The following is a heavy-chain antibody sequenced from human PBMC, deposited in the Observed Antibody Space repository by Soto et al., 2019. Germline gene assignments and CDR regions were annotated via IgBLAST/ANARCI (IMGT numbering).Heavy chain of an antibody. J-gene: IGHJ6*03. V-gene: IGHV4-39*01. Sequence: PSETLSLTCTVSGVSISSSSYYWGWIRQYPNGEGLEWIGTIYYSGNTYYNPSLISRVTISEDTSKNQFSLRLSSVTAADTAVYYCARHVPRMMTFAVVPKPYYFHMDVWGKGTTVTVSS. CDR1: GVSISSSSYY. CDR2: IYYSGNT. CDR3: ARHVPRMMTFAVVPKPYYFHMDV. D-gene: IGHD3-3*01.